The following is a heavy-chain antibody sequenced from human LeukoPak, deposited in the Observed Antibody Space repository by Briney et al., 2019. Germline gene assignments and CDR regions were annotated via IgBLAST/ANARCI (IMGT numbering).Heavy chain of an antibody. CDR1: GFTFSNSW. CDR2: IKQDGSEK. J-gene: IGHJ4*02. V-gene: IGHV3-7*01. CDR3: ARDLYRIVVVPHYFDY. Sequence: GGSLRLSCAASGFTFSNSWMSWVRQAPGKGLEWVANIKQDGSEKYYVDSVNGRFTISRDNAKNSLYLQMNSLSADDTAVYYCARDLYRIVVVPHYFDYWGQGTLVTVSS. D-gene: IGHD3-22*01.